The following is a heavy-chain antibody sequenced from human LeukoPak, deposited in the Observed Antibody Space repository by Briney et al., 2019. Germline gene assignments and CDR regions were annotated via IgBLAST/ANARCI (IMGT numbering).Heavy chain of an antibody. Sequence: PGMSLRLSCAASGFSFSSSGMHWVRQAPGKGRKWVAVISYDGSNKYYADSVKGRFTISRDNSKNTLYLQMNSLRAKDTAVYYCAKEKYSSSSGEFAYWGQGTLVTVSS. CDR3: AKEKYSSSSGEFAY. CDR2: ISYDGSNK. CDR1: GFSFSSSG. J-gene: IGHJ4*02. D-gene: IGHD6-6*01. V-gene: IGHV3-30*18.